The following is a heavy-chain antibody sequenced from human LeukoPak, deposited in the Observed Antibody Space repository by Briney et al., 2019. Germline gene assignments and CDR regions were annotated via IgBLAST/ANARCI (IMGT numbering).Heavy chain of an antibody. CDR3: ARGLYYYDSSGYYI. D-gene: IGHD3-22*01. Sequence: PGGFLRLSCAASGFTFSSYSMNWVRQAPGKGLEWVSSISSSSSYIYYADSVKGRFTISRDNAKNSLYLQMNSLRAEDTAVYYCARGLYYYDSSGYYIWGQGTMVTVSS. V-gene: IGHV3-21*01. CDR1: GFTFSSYS. J-gene: IGHJ3*02. CDR2: ISSSSSYI.